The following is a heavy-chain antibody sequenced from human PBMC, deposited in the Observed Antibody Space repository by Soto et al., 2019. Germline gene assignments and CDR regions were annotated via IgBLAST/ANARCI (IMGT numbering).Heavy chain of an antibody. CDR3: ARVGGVEQQLVLPDFDP. D-gene: IGHD6-13*01. CDR2: INHSGST. CDR1: GGSFSGYY. Sequence: SETLSLTCAVYGGSFSGYYWSWIRQPPGKGLEWIGEINHSGSTNYNPSLKSRVTISVDTSKNQFSLKLSSVTAADTAVYYCARVGGVEQQLVLPDFDPWGQGTLVTVSS. V-gene: IGHV4-34*01. J-gene: IGHJ5*02.